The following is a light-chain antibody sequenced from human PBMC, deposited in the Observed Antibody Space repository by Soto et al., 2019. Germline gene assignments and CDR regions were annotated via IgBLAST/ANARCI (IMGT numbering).Light chain of an antibody. Sequence: EIVLTQSPGLLSLSPGEGATLSCMSSQTVDRNYFAWYQQKPGQAPRLLIYGISSRATGIPDRFRGSGSGTDSTLTISRLEPEDVAVYYCQQYGSSPRTFGQGTKVDIK. CDR3: QQYGSSPRT. V-gene: IGKV3-20*01. J-gene: IGKJ1*01. CDR1: QTVDRNY. CDR2: GIS.